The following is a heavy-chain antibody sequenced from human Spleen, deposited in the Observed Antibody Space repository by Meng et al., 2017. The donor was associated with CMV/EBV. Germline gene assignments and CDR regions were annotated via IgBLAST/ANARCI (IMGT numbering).Heavy chain of an antibody. CDR1: GYRFPNYW. D-gene: IGHD2-2*01. CDR2: MHPGDSDT. V-gene: IGHV5-51*01. Sequence: GESLKISCKGSGYRFPNYWIGWVRQMPGKGLEWMGIMHPGDSDTRYSPSFQGQVTISADKSISTAYLQWSNLRASDTAIYYCARGDCSSDSCYPDAFDIWGQGTLVTVSS. CDR3: ARGDCSSDSCYPDAFDI. J-gene: IGHJ3*02.